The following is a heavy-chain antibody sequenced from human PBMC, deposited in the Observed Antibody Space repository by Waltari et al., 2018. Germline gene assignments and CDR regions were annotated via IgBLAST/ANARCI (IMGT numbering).Heavy chain of an antibody. V-gene: IGHV4-61*02. D-gene: IGHD3-3*01. J-gene: IGHJ4*02. CDR2: IYTSGSI. CDR3: ARDPYDFWSGYRGFDY. Sequence: QVQLQESGPGLVKPSQTLSLTCTVSGGSISSGSYYWSWIRQHAGKGLEWIGRIYTSGSINYNPSLKSRVTISVDTSKNQFSLKLSSVTAADTAVYYCARDPYDFWSGYRGFDYWGQGTLVTVSS. CDR1: GGSISSGSYY.